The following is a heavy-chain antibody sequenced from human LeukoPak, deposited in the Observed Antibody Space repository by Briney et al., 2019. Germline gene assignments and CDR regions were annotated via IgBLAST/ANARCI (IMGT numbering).Heavy chain of an antibody. CDR2: ISSSSSTL. J-gene: IGHJ4*02. D-gene: IGHD6-13*01. CDR3: ARDPHIAAAGTIFDY. CDR1: GFTFSSCS. V-gene: IGHV3-48*02. Sequence: GGSLRLSCAVSGFTFSSCSMNWVRQAPGKGLKWVSYISSSSSTLYYADSVKGRFTISRDNAKNSLYLQMNSLRDEDSAVYYCARDPHIAAAGTIFDYWGQGTLVTVSS.